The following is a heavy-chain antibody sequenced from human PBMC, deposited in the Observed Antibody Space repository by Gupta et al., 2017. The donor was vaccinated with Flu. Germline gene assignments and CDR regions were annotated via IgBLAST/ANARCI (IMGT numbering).Heavy chain of an antibody. V-gene: IGHV1-2*02. CDR1: GYTFTGYY. D-gene: IGHD2-15*01. Sequence: QVQLVQSGAAVKKPGASVTVSCKASGYTFTGYYVHWVRRAPGQGLEWMGYINFNSGGTSFAQRFQGRVTMTRETSINTVYVDLSSLRSDDTAVFYCAREACSGGGCYKAFDVWGQGTMVTVSS. CDR3: AREACSGGGCYKAFDV. CDR2: INFNSGGT. J-gene: IGHJ3*01.